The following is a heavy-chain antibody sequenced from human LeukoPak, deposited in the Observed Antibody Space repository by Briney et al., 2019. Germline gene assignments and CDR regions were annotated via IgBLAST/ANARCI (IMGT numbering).Heavy chain of an antibody. V-gene: IGHV1-2*02. CDR1: GYTFTGYY. D-gene: IGHD3-22*01. CDR3: ARARLYDSSGYPDY. Sequence: ASVKVSCKASGYTFTGYYIHWVRQAPGQGLEWMGWINPNSGGTNYAQKFQGRVTMTRDTSISTAYMELSRLRSDDTAVYYCARARLYDSSGYPDYWGQGTLVTVSS. J-gene: IGHJ4*02. CDR2: INPNSGGT.